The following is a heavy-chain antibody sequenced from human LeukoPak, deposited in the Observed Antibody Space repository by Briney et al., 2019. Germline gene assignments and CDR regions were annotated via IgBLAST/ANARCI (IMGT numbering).Heavy chain of an antibody. D-gene: IGHD3-22*01. Sequence: ASVKISCKVSGYTFTDYYMHWVQQAPGKGLGWMGLVDPEDGETIYAEKFQGRVTITAVTSTDTAYMELSSLRSEDTAVYYCATNIYYYDSSGYFDYWGQGTLVTVSS. CDR3: ATNIYYYDSSGYFDY. J-gene: IGHJ4*02. CDR1: GYTFTDYY. CDR2: VDPEDGET. V-gene: IGHV1-69-2*01.